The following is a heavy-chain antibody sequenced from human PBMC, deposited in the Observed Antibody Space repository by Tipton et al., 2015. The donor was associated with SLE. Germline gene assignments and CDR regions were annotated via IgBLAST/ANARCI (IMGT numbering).Heavy chain of an antibody. J-gene: IGHJ4*02. CDR1: GGSFSGYY. D-gene: IGHD3-16*01. CDR3: ARGRPSDYIWVYSGWVFDY. CDR2: TNHSGST. V-gene: IGHV4-34*01. Sequence: TLSLTCAVYGGSFSGYYWSWIRQPPGKGLEWIGETNHSGSTNYNPSLESRVTISVDTSKNQFSLTLSSVTAADTALYYCARGRPSDYIWVYSGWVFDYWGQGTLVTVSS.